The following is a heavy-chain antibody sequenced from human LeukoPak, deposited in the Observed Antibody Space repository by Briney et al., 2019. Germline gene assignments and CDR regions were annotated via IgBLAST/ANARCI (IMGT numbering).Heavy chain of an antibody. Sequence: PGGSLRLSCAASGFTFSSYGMHWVRQAPGKGLEWVAVIWYDGSNKYYADSVKGRFTISRDNSKNTLYLQMNSLRAEDTAVYYCAKIVIDYYDSSGYYFSDAFDIWGQGTMVTVSS. D-gene: IGHD3-22*01. J-gene: IGHJ3*02. CDR2: IWYDGSNK. V-gene: IGHV3-33*06. CDR1: GFTFSSYG. CDR3: AKIVIDYYDSSGYYFSDAFDI.